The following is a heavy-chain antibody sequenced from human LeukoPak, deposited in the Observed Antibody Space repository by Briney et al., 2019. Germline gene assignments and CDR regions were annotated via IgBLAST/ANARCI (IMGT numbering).Heavy chain of an antibody. J-gene: IGHJ4*02. Sequence: GASVKVSCKASGYTFTSYGISWVRQAPGQGPEWMGWISAYNGNTNYAQKLQGRVTMTTDTSTSTAYMELRSLRSDDTAVYYCARRSYYYDSSPDFDYWGQGTLVTVSS. V-gene: IGHV1-18*01. CDR1: GYTFTSYG. D-gene: IGHD3-22*01. CDR2: ISAYNGNT. CDR3: ARRSYYYDSSPDFDY.